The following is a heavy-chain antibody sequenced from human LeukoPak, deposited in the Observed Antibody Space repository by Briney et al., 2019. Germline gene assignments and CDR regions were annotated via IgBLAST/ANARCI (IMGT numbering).Heavy chain of an antibody. Sequence: SETLSLTCTVSGGSISSSSYYWGWIRQPPGKGLEWIGSIYYSGSTYYNLSLKSRVTISVDTSKNQFSLKLSSVTAADTAVYYCARQGGSKYQLLTAFDIWGQGTMVTVSS. V-gene: IGHV4-39*01. D-gene: IGHD2-2*01. CDR3: ARQGGSKYQLLTAFDI. J-gene: IGHJ3*02. CDR2: IYYSGST. CDR1: GGSISSSSYY.